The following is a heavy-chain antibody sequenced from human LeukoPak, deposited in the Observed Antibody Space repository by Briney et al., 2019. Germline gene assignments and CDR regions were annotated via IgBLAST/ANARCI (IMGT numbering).Heavy chain of an antibody. Sequence: GRSLRLSCAAAGLTFSSYCVHWVRKAPGKGLEWVVVIWYDGSNKYYADSVKGRFTISRDNSKNTLYLQMNSLRAEDTAVYYCAKEGDYDFYYGMDVWGQGTTVTVSS. J-gene: IGHJ6*02. CDR1: GLTFSSYC. D-gene: IGHD5-12*01. CDR2: IWYDGSNK. V-gene: IGHV3-33*06. CDR3: AKEGDYDFYYGMDV.